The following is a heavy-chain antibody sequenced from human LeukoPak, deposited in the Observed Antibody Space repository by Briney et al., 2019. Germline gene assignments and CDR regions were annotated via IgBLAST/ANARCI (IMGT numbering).Heavy chain of an antibody. CDR2: INPSGGST. J-gene: IGHJ4*02. CDR1: GYTFTGYY. D-gene: IGHD3-3*01. Sequence: ASVKVSCKASGYTFTGYYMHWVRQAPGQGLEWMGIINPSGGSTSYAQKFQGRVTMTRDTSTSTVYMELSSLRSEDTAVYYCARAPITIFGVVMFSFDYWGQGTLVTVSS. V-gene: IGHV1-46*01. CDR3: ARAPITIFGVVMFSFDY.